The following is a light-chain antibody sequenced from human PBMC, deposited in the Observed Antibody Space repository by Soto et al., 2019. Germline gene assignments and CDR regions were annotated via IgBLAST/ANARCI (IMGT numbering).Light chain of an antibody. CDR2: EAS. CDR3: QQYYSYPRT. CDR1: QSISSY. V-gene: IGKV1-5*01. Sequence: IHMTQSPSPLSASAGYRVTITSRASQSISSYLAWYQQKQGKAPKLLIYEASTLESGVPSRFSGSGYGTEFNLTISCLQSEDFATYYCQQYYSYPRTFGQGTKVDIK. J-gene: IGKJ1*01.